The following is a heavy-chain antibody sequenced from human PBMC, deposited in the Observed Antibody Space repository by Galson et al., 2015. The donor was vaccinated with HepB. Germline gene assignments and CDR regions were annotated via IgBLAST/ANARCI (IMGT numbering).Heavy chain of an antibody. CDR1: GSTFSSYS. D-gene: IGHD3-3*01. Sequence: SLRLSCAASGSTFSSYSMHWVRQAPGKGLEWVAVTSYDGINKYYADSVKGRFTISRDNSKNTLYLQMNNLRAEDTAVYYCARDFLESTQSNWFDPWGQGTLVTVSS. J-gene: IGHJ5*02. CDR2: TSYDGINK. V-gene: IGHV3-30-3*01. CDR3: ARDFLESTQSNWFDP.